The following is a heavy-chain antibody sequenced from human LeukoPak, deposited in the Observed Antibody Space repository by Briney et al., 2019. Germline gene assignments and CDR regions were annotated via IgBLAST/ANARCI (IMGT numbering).Heavy chain of an antibody. Sequence: SVKVSCKASGGTFSSYAINWVRQAPGQGLEWMGRIIPILGIANYAQKFQGRVTITADKSTSTAYMELSSLRFEDTAVYYCAREGQYQLLSFDYWGQGTLVTVSS. CDR3: AREGQYQLLSFDY. CDR2: IIPILGIA. D-gene: IGHD2-2*01. V-gene: IGHV1-69*04. CDR1: GGTFSSYA. J-gene: IGHJ4*02.